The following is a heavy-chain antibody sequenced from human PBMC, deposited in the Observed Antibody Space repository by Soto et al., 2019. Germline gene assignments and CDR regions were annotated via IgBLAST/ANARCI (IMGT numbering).Heavy chain of an antibody. V-gene: IGHV1-3*01. Sequence: GASVKVSCKASGYTFTSYAMHWVRQAPGQRLEWMGWINAYNGNTKYAQKLQGRVTMTTDTSTSTAYMELRSLRSDDTAVYYCARDGRTGSYYYYGMDVWGQGTTVTVSS. CDR1: GYTFTSYA. CDR3: ARDGRTGSYYYYGMDV. CDR2: INAYNGNT. D-gene: IGHD1-1*01. J-gene: IGHJ6*02.